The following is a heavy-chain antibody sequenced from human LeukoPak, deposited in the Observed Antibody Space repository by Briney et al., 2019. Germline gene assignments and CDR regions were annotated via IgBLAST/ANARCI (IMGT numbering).Heavy chain of an antibody. D-gene: IGHD5-18*01. Sequence: ASVKVSCKASGYTFTSYDINWVRQATGQGLEWMGWMNPNSGNTGYAQKFQGRVTMTRNTSISTAYMELSSLRSEDTAVYYCARVGGHRYGPEFDYWGQGTLVTVSS. CDR2: MNPNSGNT. CDR3: ARVGGHRYGPEFDY. CDR1: GYTFTSYD. V-gene: IGHV1-8*01. J-gene: IGHJ4*02.